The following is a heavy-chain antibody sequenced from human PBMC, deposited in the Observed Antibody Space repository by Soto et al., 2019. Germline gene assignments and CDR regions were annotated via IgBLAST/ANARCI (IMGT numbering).Heavy chain of an antibody. D-gene: IGHD5-12*01. CDR1: GYTFTSYD. CDR3: AINVDIVATLRMDV. CDR2: MNPNSGNT. Sequence: ASVKVSCKASGYTFTSYDINWVRQATGQGLEWMGWMNPNSGNTGYAQKFQGRVTMTRNTSISTAYMELSSLRSEGTAVYYCAINVDIVATLRMDVWRQGTTVTVSS. V-gene: IGHV1-8*01. J-gene: IGHJ6*02.